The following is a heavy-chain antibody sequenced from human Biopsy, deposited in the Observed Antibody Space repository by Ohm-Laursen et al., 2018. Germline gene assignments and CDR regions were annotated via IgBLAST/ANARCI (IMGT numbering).Heavy chain of an antibody. CDR2: IRDSGDSA. V-gene: IGHV3-23*01. CDR3: ANHYCGGITCLMNF. D-gene: IGHD2-21*01. CDR1: VFTFTSHA. J-gene: IGHJ4*02. Sequence: SLRLSLAASVFTFTSHAISWVRQPPGPGLGRVSVIRDSGDSAYYADSVKGRFTISRDNSRNTLYLQMNSLRAEDTAVYFCANHYCGGITCLMNFWGQGTLVTVSS.